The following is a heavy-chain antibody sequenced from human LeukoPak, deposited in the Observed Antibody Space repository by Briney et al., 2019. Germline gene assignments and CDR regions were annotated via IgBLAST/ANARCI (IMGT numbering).Heavy chain of an antibody. CDR1: GFTFSSYA. CDR2: ISGSGGST. CDR3: AKVYSSSLDNWFDP. J-gene: IGHJ5*02. D-gene: IGHD6-6*01. V-gene: IGHV3-23*01. Sequence: GGSLRLSCAASGFTFSSYAMSWVRQPTGKGLKWVSTISGSGGSTYYADSVKGRFTISRDNSKNTLYLQMNSLRAEDTAVYYCAKVYSSSLDNWFDPWGQGTLVTVSS.